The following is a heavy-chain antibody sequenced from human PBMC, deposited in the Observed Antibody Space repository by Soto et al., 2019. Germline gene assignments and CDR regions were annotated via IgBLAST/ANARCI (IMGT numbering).Heavy chain of an antibody. Sequence: EVQLVESGGGLIQPGGSLRLSCAVSGFTVSNNYMSWVRQAPGKGLEGVSVIYSGGYTAYGDSVKGRFTISRDNSKNTLFLKSNSRGAAATAVYYGATQRGGGGYWGQGTLVTVSS. D-gene: IGHD6-25*01. CDR1: GFTVSNNY. CDR3: ATQRGGGGY. V-gene: IGHV3-53*01. CDR2: IYSGGYT. J-gene: IGHJ4*02.